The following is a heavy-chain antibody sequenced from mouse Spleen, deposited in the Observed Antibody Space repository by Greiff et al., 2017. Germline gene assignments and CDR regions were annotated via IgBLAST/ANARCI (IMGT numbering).Heavy chain of an antibody. V-gene: IGHV5-17*01. CDR3: ARDYYDYDRYYFDY. J-gene: IGHJ2*01. D-gene: IGHD2-4*01. Sequence: VQRVESWGGFVKAGGAPKLSCAASGYTFSDYGIHWVRQGPEKGPGGVVYISSCSSTIYYADTVKGRFTISRDNAKNTLFLQMTSLRSEDTAMYYCARDYYDYDRYYFDYWGQGTTLTVSS. CDR2: ISSCSSTI. CDR1: GYTFSDYG.